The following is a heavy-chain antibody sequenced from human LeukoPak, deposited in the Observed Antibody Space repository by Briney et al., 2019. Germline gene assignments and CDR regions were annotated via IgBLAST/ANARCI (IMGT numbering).Heavy chain of an antibody. CDR2: IKYDGSLK. Sequence: GGSLRLSCVASGFSFSSYWMAWVRQAPGKGLEWVANIKYDGSLKFYVDSVKGRFTISRDNAKNSLYLEMNSLRADDTAVYFCASSHDSGGNDWGQGTMVTVSS. V-gene: IGHV3-7*01. CDR3: ASSHDSGGND. D-gene: IGHD3-22*01. J-gene: IGHJ4*02. CDR1: GFSFSSYW.